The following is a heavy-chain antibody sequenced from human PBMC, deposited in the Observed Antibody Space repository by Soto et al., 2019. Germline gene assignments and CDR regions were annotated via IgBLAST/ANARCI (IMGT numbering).Heavy chain of an antibody. D-gene: IGHD1-26*01. V-gene: IGHV3-23*01. CDR2: ISASGGTT. CDR1: EFTFSIYA. Sequence: PGGSLRLSCAASEFTFSIYAMSWVRQAPGKGLEWVSTISASGGTTYYADSVKGRFTISRDNSKNTLYLQMNSLRAEDTAVYYCARGGRRSGSYADAFDIWGQGTMVTVSS. CDR3: ARGGRRSGSYADAFDI. J-gene: IGHJ3*02.